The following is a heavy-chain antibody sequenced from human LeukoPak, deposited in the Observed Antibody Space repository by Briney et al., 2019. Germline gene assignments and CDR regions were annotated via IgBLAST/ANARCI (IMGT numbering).Heavy chain of an antibody. J-gene: IGHJ4*02. V-gene: IGHV3-7*03. D-gene: IGHD3-22*01. Sequence: GGSLRLSCAASGFTFSSYWMSWVRQAPGKGLEWVANIKQDGSEKYYVDSVKGRFTISRDNAKNSLYLQMNSLRAEDTALYYCAKGYYDSSGYYPYYFDYWGQGTLVTVSS. CDR2: IKQDGSEK. CDR3: AKGYYDSSGYYPYYFDY. CDR1: GFTFSSYW.